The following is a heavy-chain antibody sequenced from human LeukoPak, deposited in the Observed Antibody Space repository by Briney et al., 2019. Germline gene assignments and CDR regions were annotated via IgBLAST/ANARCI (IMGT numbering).Heavy chain of an antibody. V-gene: IGHV4-30-4*01. CDR2: VHYSGTT. CDR1: GGSISSGDKY. J-gene: IGHJ4*02. D-gene: IGHD1-1*01. CDR3: ARDWQLVD. Sequence: SETLSLTCTVSGGSISSGDKYCSWIRQPLGKGLEWIGNVHYSGTTSYNSSLTSRLSMSGDRSKNQFSLRLSSVTAADTAVYYCARDWQLVDWGQGTLVTVSS.